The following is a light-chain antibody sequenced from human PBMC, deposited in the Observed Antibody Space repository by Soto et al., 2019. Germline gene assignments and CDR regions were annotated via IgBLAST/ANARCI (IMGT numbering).Light chain of an antibody. CDR1: GIDIGSYNY. J-gene: IGLJ1*01. Sequence: QSVLTQPASVSGSPGQSITISCAGTGIDIGSYNYVSWYQHHPGKAPKFIIYDVTNRPSGVSDRFSGSKSGNTASLTISGLQAEDEADYFCKSYTSASTYVFGTGTKLTVL. CDR2: DVT. V-gene: IGLV2-14*03. CDR3: KSYTSASTYV.